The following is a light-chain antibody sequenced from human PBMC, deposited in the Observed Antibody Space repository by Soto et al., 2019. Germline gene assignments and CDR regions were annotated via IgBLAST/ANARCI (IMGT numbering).Light chain of an antibody. CDR2: DTS. J-gene: IGKJ2*01. V-gene: IGKV3-11*01. CDR3: QQRSNWPYP. CDR1: QSVSSY. Sequence: EIVLTQSPATLSLSPGESATLSCRASQSVSSYLAWFQQKPGQPPRLLIYDTSNRATGIPARISGSGSGTDFTLTISSLEPEDFAVYYCQQRSNWPYPFGQGTKLEI.